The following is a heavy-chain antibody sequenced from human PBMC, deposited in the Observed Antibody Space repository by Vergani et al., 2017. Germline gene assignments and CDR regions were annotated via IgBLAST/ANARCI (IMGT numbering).Heavy chain of an antibody. CDR1: GFTFSDYY. Sequence: QVQPVESGGGLVKPGGSLRLSCAASGFTFSDYYMSWIRQAPGKGLEWVSYISSSGSTIYYADSVKGRFTISRDNAKNSLYLQMNSLRSEDTALYYCTEYLHDATDGLPDSWGPGTLVIVSS. CDR2: ISSSGSTI. D-gene: IGHD2/OR15-2a*01. CDR3: TEYLHDATDGLPDS. J-gene: IGHJ4*02. V-gene: IGHV3-11*01.